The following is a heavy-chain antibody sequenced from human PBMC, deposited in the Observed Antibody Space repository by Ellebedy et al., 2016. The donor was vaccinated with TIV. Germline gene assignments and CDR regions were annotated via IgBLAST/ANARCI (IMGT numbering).Heavy chain of an antibody. D-gene: IGHD5-12*01. CDR2: INHISGGT. J-gene: IGHJ4*02. CDR1: GYTFTGFTGYY. Sequence: ASVKVSCKASGYTFTGFTGYYMHWVRQAPGQGLEWMGWINHISGGTDYAQKFQGRVTMTRDTSTNPAYIEVTSLKSDDTAVYYCARDAGYSGYGYFDHWGQGTQVTVSS. CDR3: ARDAGYSGYGYFDH. V-gene: IGHV1-2*02.